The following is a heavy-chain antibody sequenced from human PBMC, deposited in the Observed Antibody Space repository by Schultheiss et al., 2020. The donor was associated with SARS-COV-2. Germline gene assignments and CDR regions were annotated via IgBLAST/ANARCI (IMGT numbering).Heavy chain of an antibody. CDR2: IYTSGST. CDR1: GGSISSSSYY. CDR3: ARLPGYYGSGQTDY. Sequence: SETLSLTCTVSGGSISSSSYYWGWIRQPPGKGLEWIGSIYTSGSTNYNPSLKSRVTISVDTSKNQFSLKLSSVTAADTAVYYCARLPGYYGSGQTDYWGQGTLVTVSS. D-gene: IGHD3-10*01. V-gene: IGHV4-39*07. J-gene: IGHJ4*02.